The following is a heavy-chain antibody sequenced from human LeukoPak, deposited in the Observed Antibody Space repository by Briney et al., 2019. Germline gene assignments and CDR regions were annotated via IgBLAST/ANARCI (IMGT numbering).Heavy chain of an antibody. D-gene: IGHD6-13*01. V-gene: IGHV3-30*02. CDR2: IRYDGSNK. CDR3: ARGGASAASNAFDI. CDR1: GFTFSSYG. Sequence: GGSLRLSCAASGFTFSSYGMHWVRQAPGKGLEWVAFIRYDGSNKYYADSVKGRFTISRDNSKNTLYLQMNSLRAEDTAVYYCARGGASAASNAFDIWGRGTMVTVSS. J-gene: IGHJ3*02.